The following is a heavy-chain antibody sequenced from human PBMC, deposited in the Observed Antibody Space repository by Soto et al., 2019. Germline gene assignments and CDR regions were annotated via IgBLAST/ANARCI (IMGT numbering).Heavy chain of an antibody. J-gene: IGHJ6*02. Sequence: ETLSLTCTVSGGSISSYYWSWIRQPPGKGLEWIGYIYYSGSTNYNPSLKSRVTISVDTSKNQFSLKLSSVTAADTAVYYCARDSSSSGYYYYGMDVWGQGTTVTVYS. CDR1: GGSISSYY. CDR2: IYYSGST. D-gene: IGHD3-10*01. V-gene: IGHV4-59*01. CDR3: ARDSSSSGYYYYGMDV.